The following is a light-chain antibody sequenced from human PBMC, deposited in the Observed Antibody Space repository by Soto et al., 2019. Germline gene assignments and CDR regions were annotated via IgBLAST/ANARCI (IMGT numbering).Light chain of an antibody. Sequence: IRMTQSPSSFSASTGDRVTITCRASQGISSYLAWYQQTPGTAPKLLIYAASTVQSGVPSRFSSSGSGKDFTLTISCLQSEDFATYYCQQYYSYSWTFGPGTKVDIK. J-gene: IGKJ3*01. CDR1: QGISSY. V-gene: IGKV1-8*01. CDR3: QQYYSYSWT. CDR2: AAS.